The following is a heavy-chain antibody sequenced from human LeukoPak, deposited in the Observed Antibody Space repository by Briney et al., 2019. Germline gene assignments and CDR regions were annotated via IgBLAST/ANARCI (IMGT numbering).Heavy chain of an antibody. CDR2: INSDGSST. V-gene: IGHV3-74*01. CDR3: APRDGYNGG. Sequence: GGSLRLSCAASGFTFDDYGMSWVRQAPGKGLVWVSRINSDGSSTSYADSVKGRFTISRDNAKNTLYLQMNSLRAEDTAVYYCAPRDGYNGGGGQGTLVTVSS. CDR1: GFTFDDYG. J-gene: IGHJ4*02. D-gene: IGHD5-24*01.